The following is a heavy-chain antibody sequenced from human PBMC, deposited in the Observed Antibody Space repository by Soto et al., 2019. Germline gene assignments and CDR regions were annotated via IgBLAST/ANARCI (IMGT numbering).Heavy chain of an antibody. CDR2: IYYSGST. J-gene: IGHJ3*02. Sequence: RTVADGNSRNHCCSRISQKKRRGREWIGYIYYSGSTNYNPSLKSRVTMSVDTSKNQFSLKLSSVTAADTAVYYCARDAIEMATIGDAFDIWGQGTMVTVSS. CDR1: DGNSRNHC. CDR3: ARDAIEMATIGDAFDI. D-gene: IGHD5-12*01. V-gene: IGHV4-59*11.